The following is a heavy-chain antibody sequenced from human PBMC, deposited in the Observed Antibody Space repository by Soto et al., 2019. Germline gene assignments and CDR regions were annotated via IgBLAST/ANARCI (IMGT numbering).Heavy chain of an antibody. CDR2: ISGSGGST. Sequence: PGRSLRLSCAASGFTFSSYAMSWVRQAPGKGLEWVSAISGSGGSTYYADSVKGRFTISRDNSKNTLYLQMNSLRAEDTAVYYCAKNVWGITIFGGMDVWGQGTTVTVSS. D-gene: IGHD3-9*01. CDR3: AKNVWGITIFGGMDV. J-gene: IGHJ6*02. CDR1: GFTFSSYA. V-gene: IGHV3-23*01.